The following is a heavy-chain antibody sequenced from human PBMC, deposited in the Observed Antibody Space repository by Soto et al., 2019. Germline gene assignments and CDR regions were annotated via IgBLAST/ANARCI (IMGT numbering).Heavy chain of an antibody. V-gene: IGHV3-30*18. Sequence: QVPLVESGGGVVRPGRSLRLSCAASGFTFSNYGMHWVRQAPGKGLEWVAIISFDGSNKYYADSVKGRFTISRDSSKNTLYLHMNSLRTEDTAVYYCAKEEGYGDYTPFDYWGQGTLVTVSS. CDR3: AKEEGYGDYTPFDY. CDR2: ISFDGSNK. J-gene: IGHJ4*02. D-gene: IGHD4-17*01. CDR1: GFTFSNYG.